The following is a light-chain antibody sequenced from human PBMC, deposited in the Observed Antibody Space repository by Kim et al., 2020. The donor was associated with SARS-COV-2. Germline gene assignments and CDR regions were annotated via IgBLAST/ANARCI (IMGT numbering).Light chain of an antibody. CDR1: QSISIY. CDR2: AAS. CDR3: QQTYSFPQIT. V-gene: IGKV1-39*01. Sequence: DIQMTQSPSSLSASVGDRVTISCRASQSISIYVNWYQHKPGKAPKLLIYAASSLQTGVPSRFSGRGSGTDFTLTISSLQPEDFATYSCQQTYSFPQITFGQGTRLELN. J-gene: IGKJ5*01.